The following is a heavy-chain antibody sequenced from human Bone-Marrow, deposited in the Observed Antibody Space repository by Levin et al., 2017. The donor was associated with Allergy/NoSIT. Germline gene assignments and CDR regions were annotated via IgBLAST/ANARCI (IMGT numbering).Heavy chain of an antibody. J-gene: IGHJ5*02. CDR3: ARGGNGYYGSGRYRWFDP. V-gene: IGHV3-48*02. Sequence: GESLKISCAASGFTFSTYSMDWVRQAPGKGLEWVSYISSTSNTIYYADSVKGRFTISRDNAKNSLYLQMSSLRDEDTAVYYCARGGNGYYGSGRYRWFDPWGQGTLVTVSS. CDR1: GFTFSTYS. D-gene: IGHD3-10*01. CDR2: ISSTSNTI.